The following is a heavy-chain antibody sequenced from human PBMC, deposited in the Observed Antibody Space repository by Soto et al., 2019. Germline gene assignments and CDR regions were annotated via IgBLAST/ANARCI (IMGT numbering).Heavy chain of an antibody. D-gene: IGHD3-16*02. CDR3: ARRAGITFGGVIEWDAFDI. J-gene: IGHJ3*02. Sequence: QVQLVQSGAEVKKPGASVKVSCKASGYTFTSYGISWVRQAPGQGLEWMGWISAYNGNTNYAQKLQGRVTMTTDTSTSTAYMELRSLRSDDTAVYYCARRAGITFGGVIEWDAFDIWGQGTMVTVSS. CDR1: GYTFTSYG. V-gene: IGHV1-18*01. CDR2: ISAYNGNT.